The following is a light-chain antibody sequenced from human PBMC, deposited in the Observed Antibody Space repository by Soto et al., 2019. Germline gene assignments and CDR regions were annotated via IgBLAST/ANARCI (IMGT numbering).Light chain of an antibody. CDR3: HSYDSSLSGYV. J-gene: IGLJ1*01. CDR2: GNT. CDR1: SSNIGAGYD. V-gene: IGLV1-40*01. Sequence: QSVLTQPPSVSGAPGQRVTISCTGSSSNIGAGYDVHWYQQLPGTAPKLLIYGNTNRPSGIPDRFSGSKSGTSASLAITGLQAEDEADYHCHSYDSSLSGYVFGTGTKVTVL.